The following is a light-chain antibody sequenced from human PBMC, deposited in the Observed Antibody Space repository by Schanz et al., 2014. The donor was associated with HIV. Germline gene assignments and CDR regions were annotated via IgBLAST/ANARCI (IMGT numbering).Light chain of an antibody. Sequence: EIVLTQSPGTLSLSPGERATLSCRASQSVSSSSLAWYQQKPGQAPRLLIYGASSRATGIPDRFSGSGSGTDFALTISSLEPEDLAVYYCQQRGDWPPFTFGGGTKVE. CDR2: GAS. J-gene: IGKJ4*01. CDR1: QSVSSSS. CDR3: QQRGDWPPFT. V-gene: IGKV3D-20*02.